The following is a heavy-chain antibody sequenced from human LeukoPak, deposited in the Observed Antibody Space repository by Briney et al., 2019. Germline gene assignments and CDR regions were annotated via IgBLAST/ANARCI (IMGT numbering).Heavy chain of an antibody. CDR3: AKDSFVWGSYRPFDY. D-gene: IGHD3-16*02. CDR2: ISDSGGST. J-gene: IGHJ4*02. Sequence: PGGSLRLSCAASGFTFSSYAMSWVRQAPGKGLEWVSAISDSGGSTYYADSVKGRFTISRDNSKNTLYLQMNSLRAEDTAVYYCAKDSFVWGSYRPFDYWGQGTLVTVSS. V-gene: IGHV3-23*01. CDR1: GFTFSSYA.